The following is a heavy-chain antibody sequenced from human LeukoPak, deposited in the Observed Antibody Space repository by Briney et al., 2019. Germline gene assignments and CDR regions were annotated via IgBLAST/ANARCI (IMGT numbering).Heavy chain of an antibody. J-gene: IGHJ4*02. CDR3: AKGLWFNYGNYFDY. D-gene: IGHD2-21*01. Sequence: GGSLRLSCEASGFTFNSYAMSWVRQAPGKGLEWVSTISGSGVNTYYADSVKGRFTISGDNSKNTLYLQMNSLRAEDTAVYYCAKGLWFNYGNYFDYWGQGTLVTVSS. CDR1: GFTFNSYA. V-gene: IGHV3-23*01. CDR2: ISGSGVNT.